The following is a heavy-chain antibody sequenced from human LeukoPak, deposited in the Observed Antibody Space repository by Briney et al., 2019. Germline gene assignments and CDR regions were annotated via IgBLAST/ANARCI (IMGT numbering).Heavy chain of an antibody. J-gene: IGHJ6*03. D-gene: IGHD5-12*01. Sequence: PSETLSLTCTVSGGSISSYYWSWIRQPPGKGLEWIGYIYYSGSTNYNPSLKSRVTISVDTSKNQMSLTLSSVAAEDTAVYYCARDGYSGYDFKDYYYYTDVWGKGTTVTISS. CDR2: IYYSGST. V-gene: IGHV4-59*08. CDR3: ARDGYSGYDFKDYYYYTDV. CDR1: GGSISSYY.